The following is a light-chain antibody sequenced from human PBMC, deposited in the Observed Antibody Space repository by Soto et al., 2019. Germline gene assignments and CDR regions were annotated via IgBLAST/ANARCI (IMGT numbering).Light chain of an antibody. CDR3: QQFNSYPIT. CDR2: AAS. CDR1: QGISSN. Sequence: DIQLTQSPSFLSASVGDRVTITCRASQGISSNLAWYQQKPGKAPKLLIYAASTLQSGVPSRFSGSGSGTEFTLTISSLQPEDFAPYYCQQFNSYPITFGQGTRLEIK. V-gene: IGKV1-9*01. J-gene: IGKJ5*01.